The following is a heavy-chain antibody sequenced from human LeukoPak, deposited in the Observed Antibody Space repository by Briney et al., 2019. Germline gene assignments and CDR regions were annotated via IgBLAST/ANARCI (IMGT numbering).Heavy chain of an antibody. J-gene: IGHJ4*02. V-gene: IGHV3-7*01. Sequence: PGGSLRLSCAASGFTFSTYWMAWVRQAPGKGLEWVANIKGDESARHQADSVKGRFTISRDNAKNSLYLQMSSLRAEDTAVYYCARDPRYDTTGYYYGPYYFDYWGQGTPVTVSS. CDR3: ARDPRYDTTGYYYGPYYFDY. D-gene: IGHD3-22*01. CDR2: IKGDESAR. CDR1: GFTFSTYW.